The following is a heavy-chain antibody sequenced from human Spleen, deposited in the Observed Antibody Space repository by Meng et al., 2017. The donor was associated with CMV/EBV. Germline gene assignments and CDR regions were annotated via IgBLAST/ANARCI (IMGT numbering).Heavy chain of an antibody. CDR2: IYYSGST. CDR1: GGSSSSGDYY. D-gene: IGHD2-2*01. Sequence: TVSGGSSSSGDYYWSWIRQPPGKGLEWIGYIYYSGSTYYNPSLKSRVTISVDTSKNQFSLKLSSVTAADTAVYYCARVPAAIRWFDPWGQGTLVTVSS. V-gene: IGHV4-30-4*08. J-gene: IGHJ5*02. CDR3: ARVPAAIRWFDP.